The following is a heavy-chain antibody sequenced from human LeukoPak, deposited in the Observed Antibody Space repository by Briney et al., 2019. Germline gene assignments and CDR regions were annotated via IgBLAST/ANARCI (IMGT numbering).Heavy chain of an antibody. J-gene: IGHJ6*02. CDR1: GGSISSGGYS. CDR3: ARQPGQPSGHYYYGMDV. CDR2: IYHSGST. D-gene: IGHD1-14*01. Sequence: PSQTLSLTCAVSGGSISSGGYSWSWIRQPPGKGLEWIGYIYHSGSTYYNPSLKSRVTISVDRSKNQFSLKLSSVTAADTAVYYCARQPGQPSGHYYYGMDVWGQGTTVTVSS. V-gene: IGHV4-30-2*01.